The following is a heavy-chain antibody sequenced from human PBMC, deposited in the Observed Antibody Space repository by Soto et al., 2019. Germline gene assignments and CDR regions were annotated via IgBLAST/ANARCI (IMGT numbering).Heavy chain of an antibody. V-gene: IGHV1-69*01. CDR2: IIPIFGTA. J-gene: IGHJ6*02. CDR1: GGTFSSYA. CDR3: ARLYCSGGGCYTRPGDYYYYGMDV. Sequence: QVQLVQSGAEVKKPGSSVKVSCKASGGTFSSYAISWVRQAPGQGLEWMGGIIPIFGTANYAQKFQGRVTITADESTSTAYMELSSLRSEDTAVYYCARLYCSGGGCYTRPGDYYYYGMDVWGQGTTVTVSS. D-gene: IGHD2-15*01.